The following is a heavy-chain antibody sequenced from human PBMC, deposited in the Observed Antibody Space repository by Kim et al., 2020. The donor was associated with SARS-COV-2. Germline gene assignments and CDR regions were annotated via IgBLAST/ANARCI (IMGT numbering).Heavy chain of an antibody. CDR2: IYYSGST. D-gene: IGHD2-15*01. J-gene: IGHJ4*02. V-gene: IGHV4-59*13. CDR3: ARAGYCSGGSCYRWGFYY. Sequence: SETLSLTCTVSGGSISSYYLSWIRQPPGKGLEWIGYIYYSGSTNYNPSLKSRVTISVDTSKNQFSLKLSSVTAADTAVYYCARAGYCSGGSCYRWGFYYWGPGTLVTVAS. CDR1: GGSISSYY.